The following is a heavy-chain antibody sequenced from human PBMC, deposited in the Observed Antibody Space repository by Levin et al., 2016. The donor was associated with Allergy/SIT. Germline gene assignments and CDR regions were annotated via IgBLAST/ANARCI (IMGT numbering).Heavy chain of an antibody. J-gene: IGHJ6*02. D-gene: IGHD4-17*01. Sequence: GESLKISCAASGFTFSSYSMNWVRQAPGKGLEWVSSISSSSSYIYYADSVKGRFTISRDNAKNSLYLQMNSLRAEDTAVYYCARVMTTVTLHGRWLYGMDVWGQGTTVTVSS. CDR2: ISSSSSYI. CDR3: ARVMTTVTLHGRWLYGMDV. V-gene: IGHV3-21*01. CDR1: GFTFSSYS.